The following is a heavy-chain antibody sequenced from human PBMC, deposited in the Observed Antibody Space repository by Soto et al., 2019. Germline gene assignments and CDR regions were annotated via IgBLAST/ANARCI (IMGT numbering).Heavy chain of an antibody. V-gene: IGHV4-59*01. CDR2: VYYLGST. J-gene: IGHJ4*02. D-gene: IGHD3-10*01. CDR3: ARDGYDGSGSPYPAY. Sequence: SETLSLTCTFSCGAMSEYFWSWIRQSPGKGLEWIGYVYYLGSTDYNPSLKSRVTISVDTSKRQFSLNLSSVTVADTAVYYCARDGYDGSGSPYPAYWGPGIQVTVSS. CDR1: CGAMSEYF.